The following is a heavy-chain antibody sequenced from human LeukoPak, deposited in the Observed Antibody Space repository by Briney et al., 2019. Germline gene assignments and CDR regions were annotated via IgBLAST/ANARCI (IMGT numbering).Heavy chain of an antibody. CDR3: ARDLVYGSGSCGH. D-gene: IGHD3-10*01. Sequence: GGSLRLSCAASGFTLSDYHMNWVRQAPGKGLEWLSSITTISHYIYYAGAVRGRFTISRDNAKNTVHLQMNSLRAEDTAVYYCARDLVYGSGSCGHWGQGTLVTVSS. CDR1: GFTLSDYH. CDR2: ITTISHYI. V-gene: IGHV3-21*01. J-gene: IGHJ4*02.